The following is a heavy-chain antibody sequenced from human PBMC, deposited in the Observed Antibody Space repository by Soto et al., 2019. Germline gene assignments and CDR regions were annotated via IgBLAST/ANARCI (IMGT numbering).Heavy chain of an antibody. J-gene: IGHJ6*02. Sequence: PSETLSLTCAVYGGSFSGYYWSWIRQHPGKGLEWFGEINHSGSTNYNPSLKSRVTISVDTSKNQFSLKLSSVTAADTAVYYCARTNRVDTAMVTGYYYYGMDVWGQGTTVTVSS. D-gene: IGHD5-18*01. CDR3: ARTNRVDTAMVTGYYYYGMDV. CDR1: GGSFSGYY. V-gene: IGHV4-34*01. CDR2: INHSGST.